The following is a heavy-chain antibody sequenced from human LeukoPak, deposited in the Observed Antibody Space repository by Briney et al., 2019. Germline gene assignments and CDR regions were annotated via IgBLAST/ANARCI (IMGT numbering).Heavy chain of an antibody. D-gene: IGHD4-11*01. CDR2: IKSKTDDGTT. V-gene: IGHV3-15*01. CDR3: TTGYSNYLRYYYYFYMDV. Sequence: GGSLRLSCAASGFSFTNAWMSWVRQAPGKGLEWVGRIKSKTDDGTTDYAAPVKGRFTISRDDLKETLYLQMNSLKTEDTAVYYCTTGYSNYLRYYYYFYMDVWGKGTTVTVSS. J-gene: IGHJ6*03. CDR1: GFSFTNAW.